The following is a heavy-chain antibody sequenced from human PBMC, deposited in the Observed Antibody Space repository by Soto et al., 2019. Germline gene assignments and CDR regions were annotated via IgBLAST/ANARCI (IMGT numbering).Heavy chain of an antibody. CDR2: INRGGSER. V-gene: IGHV3-7*03. D-gene: IGHD3-22*01. CDR1: GFTFGSDW. Sequence: GGSLRLSCAVSGFTFGSDWMSWVRQAPGKGLEWVANINRGGSERYYVDSVKGRFTISRDNAKNSLYLQMNSLRVEDTAVYYCTRDLDTSGSAPISEYWGQGTLVTVSS. CDR3: TRDLDTSGSAPISEY. J-gene: IGHJ4*02.